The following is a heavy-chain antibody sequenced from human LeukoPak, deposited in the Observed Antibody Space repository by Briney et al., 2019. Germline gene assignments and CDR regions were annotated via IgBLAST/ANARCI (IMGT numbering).Heavy chain of an antibody. D-gene: IGHD1-1*01. CDR2: INPGNGDT. Sequence: GASVKVSCKASGYMFTNYAVQWVRQAPGQGLEWLGWINPGNGDTRYSQKFQGRVTITGDTPATTVYMELNSLTAEDTAVYYCSRDRWHCRVNCDSVYYYSLDVWGQGTTVAVSS. J-gene: IGHJ6*02. CDR1: GYMFTNYA. V-gene: IGHV1-3*01. CDR3: SRDRWHCRVNCDSVYYYSLDV.